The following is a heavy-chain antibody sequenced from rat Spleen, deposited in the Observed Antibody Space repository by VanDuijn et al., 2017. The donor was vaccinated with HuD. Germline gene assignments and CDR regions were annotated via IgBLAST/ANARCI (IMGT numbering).Heavy chain of an antibody. J-gene: IGHJ3*01. CDR2: INSDGDNT. D-gene: IGHD1-11*01. CDR3: ARHGGLRNWFDY. Sequence: EVQLVESGGGLVQPGRSLKLSCGASGFTFSNYDMAWVRQAPTKGLEWIASINSDGDNTYYRDSVKGRFTISRDNVKNTQYLQMDSQRSEDTATYYCARHGGLRNWFDYWGQGTLVTVSS. CDR1: GFTFSNYD. V-gene: IGHV5S13*01.